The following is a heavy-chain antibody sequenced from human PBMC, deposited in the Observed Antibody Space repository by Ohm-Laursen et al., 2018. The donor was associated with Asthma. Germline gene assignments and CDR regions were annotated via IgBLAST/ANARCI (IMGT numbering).Heavy chain of an antibody. V-gene: IGHV3-49*03. CDR3: TRVAEEMAAITFDY. CDR1: GFTFGDYA. CDR2: IRSKAEGGTA. J-gene: IGHJ4*02. D-gene: IGHD5-24*01. Sequence: SLRLSCAAYGFTFGDYALSWFRQGPGKGMEWVGFIRSKAEGGTAEFAASVKGRFTISRDDSESIAYLQMNSLKTEDTAVYYCTRVAEEMAAITFDYWGQGTLVTVSS.